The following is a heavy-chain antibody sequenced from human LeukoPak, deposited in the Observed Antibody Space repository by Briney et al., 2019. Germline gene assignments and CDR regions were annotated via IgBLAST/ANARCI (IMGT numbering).Heavy chain of an antibody. D-gene: IGHD3-10*01. CDR3: AREGEEGYYGSGSYSYYYYGMDV. J-gene: IGHJ6*02. CDR2: ISYDGSNK. V-gene: IGHV3-30*03. Sequence: GGSLRLSCAASGFTFSSYGMHWVRQAPGKGLEWVAVISYDGSNKYYADSVKGQFTISRDNSKNTLYLQMNSLRAEDTAVYYCAREGEEGYYGSGSYSYYYYGMDVWGQGTTVTVSS. CDR1: GFTFSSYG.